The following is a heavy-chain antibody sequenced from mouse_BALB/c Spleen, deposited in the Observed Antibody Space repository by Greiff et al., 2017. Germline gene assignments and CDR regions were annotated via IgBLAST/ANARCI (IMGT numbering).Heavy chain of an antibody. CDR3: ARFPPYDGDYN. CDR1: GFNIKDTY. Sequence: VQLQESGAELVKPGASVKLSCTASGFNIKDTYMHWVKQRPEQGLEWIGRIDPANGNTKYDPKFQGKATITADTSSNTAYLQLSSLTSEDTAVYYCARFPPYDGDYNWGQGTLVTVSA. J-gene: IGHJ3*01. D-gene: IGHD2-3*01. V-gene: IGHV14-3*02. CDR2: IDPANGNT.